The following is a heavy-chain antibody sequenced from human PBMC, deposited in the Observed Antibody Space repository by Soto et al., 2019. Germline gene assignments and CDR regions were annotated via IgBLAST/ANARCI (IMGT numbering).Heavy chain of an antibody. J-gene: IGHJ3*02. CDR3: ARLTYYDFWSGYYKTKASDI. Sequence: SETLSLTCTVSGGSISSSSYYWGWIRQPPGKGLEWIGSIYYSGSTYYNPSLKSRVTISVDTSKNQFSLKLSSVTAADTAVYYCARLTYYDFWSGYYKTKASDIWGQGTMVTVSS. V-gene: IGHV4-39*01. CDR1: GGSISSSSYY. CDR2: IYYSGST. D-gene: IGHD3-3*01.